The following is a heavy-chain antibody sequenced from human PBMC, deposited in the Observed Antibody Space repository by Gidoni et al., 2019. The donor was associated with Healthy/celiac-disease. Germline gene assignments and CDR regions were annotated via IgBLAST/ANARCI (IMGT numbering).Heavy chain of an antibody. CDR3: ARDLLSHSGSYYGLGFDY. D-gene: IGHD3-10*01. CDR1: GFPFSRYA. CDR2: ISYDGSNK. J-gene: IGHJ4*02. V-gene: IGHV3-30*04. Sequence: QVQLVESGGGVVQPGRSLRLSCAASGFPFSRYAMHWVRQAPGKGLEWVAVISYDGSNKYYADSVKGRFTISRDNSKNTLYLQMNSLRAEDTAVYYCARDLLSHSGSYYGLGFDYWGQGTLVTVSS.